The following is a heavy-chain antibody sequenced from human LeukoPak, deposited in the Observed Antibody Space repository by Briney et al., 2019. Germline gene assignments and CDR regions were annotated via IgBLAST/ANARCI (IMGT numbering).Heavy chain of an antibody. Sequence: ASVKVSCKASGYTFTSYGISWVRQAPGQGLEWMGWINPNSGGTNYAQKFQGRVTMTRDTSISTAYMELSRLRSDDTAVYYCAREDFRGGWFDPWGQGTLVTVSS. D-gene: IGHD3-3*01. J-gene: IGHJ5*02. V-gene: IGHV1-2*02. CDR2: INPNSGGT. CDR1: GYTFTSYG. CDR3: AREDFRGGWFDP.